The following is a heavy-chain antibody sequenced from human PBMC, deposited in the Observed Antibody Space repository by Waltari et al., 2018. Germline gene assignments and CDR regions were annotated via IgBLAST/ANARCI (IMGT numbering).Heavy chain of an antibody. CDR1: GGSLTSSRHY. J-gene: IGHJ3*01. D-gene: IGHD5-12*01. CDR3: ATYIGASLGTAAFDV. Sequence: QLQLQESGPGLVKPSETLSLPCSVPGGSLTSSRHYWVWIRQPPGQGLEWIGTISYSGATYSSPSLKSRVTLSRDTSKNDFSLRLGSVTAADTAVYYCATYIGASLGTAAFDVWGQGTMVTVSS. V-gene: IGHV4-39*02. CDR2: ISYSGAT.